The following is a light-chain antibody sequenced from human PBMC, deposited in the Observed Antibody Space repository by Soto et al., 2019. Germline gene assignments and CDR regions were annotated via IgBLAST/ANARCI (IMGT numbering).Light chain of an antibody. CDR3: QQYNSYWT. CDR1: QDISSY. J-gene: IGKJ1*01. Sequence: DIQLTQSPSFLSSSLGDRFTVTFRSSQDISSYLAWYQQKPGKAPKVLIYGASTLQSGVPSRFSGSGSGTEFTLTISSLQPDDFATYYCQQYNSYWTFGQGTKVDI. CDR2: GAS. V-gene: IGKV1-9*01.